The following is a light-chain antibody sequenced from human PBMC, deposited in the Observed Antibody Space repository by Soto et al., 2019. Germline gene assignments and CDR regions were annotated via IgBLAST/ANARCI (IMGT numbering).Light chain of an antibody. CDR3: QQYGTSPVS. CDR1: QSVSNNY. CDR2: GAS. Sequence: EIVLTQSPVTLSLSPGERATLSCRASQSVSNNYLAWYQQKPGQAPRFLMYGASSRATGTPDRFSGSGSGTDFTLTISRLEPEDYAVYYCQQYGTSPVSFGPGTKVDIK. J-gene: IGKJ3*01. V-gene: IGKV3-20*01.